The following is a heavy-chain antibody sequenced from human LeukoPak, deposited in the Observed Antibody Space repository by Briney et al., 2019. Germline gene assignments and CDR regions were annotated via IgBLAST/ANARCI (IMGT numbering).Heavy chain of an antibody. D-gene: IGHD5-12*01. CDR1: GGSLSDSY. CDR2: MYNSYYTENS. Sequence: SETLSLTCTVSGGSLSDSYRSWIRQSPGMALEWVVYMYNSYYTENSNYNPSLKSRLTISVDTSKNQFSLKLSSVTAADTAVYYCARRGGGSGYDLAFDSWGRGILVTVSS. CDR3: ARRGGGSGYDLAFDS. J-gene: IGHJ4*02. V-gene: IGHV4-59*08.